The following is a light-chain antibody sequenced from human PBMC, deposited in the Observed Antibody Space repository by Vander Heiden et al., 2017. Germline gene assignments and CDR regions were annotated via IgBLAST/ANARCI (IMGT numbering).Light chain of an antibody. J-gene: IGKJ2*01. V-gene: IGKV3-20*01. Sequence: EIVLPQSRGTLSLAPGERATHSCRSRQSVSSSYLAWYQQKPGQAPRLLIYGASSRATVTPDRFSGSGSGTDFTLTISRLEPEDFAVYYCQQYGNSPYTFGQGTKLEIK. CDR3: QQYGNSPYT. CDR1: QSVSSSY. CDR2: GAS.